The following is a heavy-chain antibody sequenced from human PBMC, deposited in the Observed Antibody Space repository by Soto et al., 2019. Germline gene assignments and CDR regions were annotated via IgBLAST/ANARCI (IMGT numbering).Heavy chain of an antibody. Sequence: QVQLVESGGGVVRPGGSLRLSCAASGFTFSSYGMHWVRQAPGKGLEWVAVLSYDGSNEFYGDSVKGRFTISRDNSKNTLCLQMNSLRAEDTAVYYCAKWFGEPYYYYFYMDVWGKGTTVTVSS. CDR3: AKWFGEPYYYYFYMDV. CDR2: LSYDGSNE. J-gene: IGHJ6*03. D-gene: IGHD3-10*01. CDR1: GFTFSSYG. V-gene: IGHV3-33*06.